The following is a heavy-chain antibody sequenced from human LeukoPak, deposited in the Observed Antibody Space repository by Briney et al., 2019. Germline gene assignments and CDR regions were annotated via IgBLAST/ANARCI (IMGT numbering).Heavy chain of an antibody. V-gene: IGHV3-30*04. Sequence: PGGSLRLSCTASGFTFSDHAMRWVRQAPGKGLEWVTVISYHARDQFYADSVKGRFTVSRDNSRNILYLQMNSLRAEDSAVYYCAAQPCINGICYLDYWGQGALVTVSS. CDR1: GFTFSDHA. D-gene: IGHD2-8*01. CDR3: AAQPCINGICYLDY. CDR2: ISYHARDQ. J-gene: IGHJ4*02.